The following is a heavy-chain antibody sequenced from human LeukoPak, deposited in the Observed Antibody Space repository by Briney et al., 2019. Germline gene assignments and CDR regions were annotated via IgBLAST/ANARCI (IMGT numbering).Heavy chain of an antibody. CDR2: ISAGNGNT. Sequence: GASVKVSCKASGGTFSSYAISWVRQAPGQRLEWMGWISAGNGNTKYSQKFQGRVTITRDTSASTAYMELSSLRSEDTAVYYCARDLHCSSTSCPTYYYYGMDVWGQGTTVTVSS. J-gene: IGHJ6*02. CDR1: GGTFSSYA. V-gene: IGHV1-3*01. D-gene: IGHD2-2*01. CDR3: ARDLHCSSTSCPTYYYYGMDV.